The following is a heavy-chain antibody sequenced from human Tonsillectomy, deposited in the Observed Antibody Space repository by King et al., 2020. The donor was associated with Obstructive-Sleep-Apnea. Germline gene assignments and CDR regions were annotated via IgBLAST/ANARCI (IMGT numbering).Heavy chain of an antibody. CDR2: ISYDGSNK. CDR3: AKGLPGFDY. V-gene: IGHV3-30*18. Sequence: VQLVESGGGVVQPGRSLRLSCAASGFTFSSYGMHWVRQAPGKGLEWGAVISYDGSNKYYADSVKGRFTISRDNSKNTLYLQMNSLRAEDTAVYYCAKGLPGFDYWGQGTLVTVSS. J-gene: IGHJ4*02. CDR1: GFTFSSYG.